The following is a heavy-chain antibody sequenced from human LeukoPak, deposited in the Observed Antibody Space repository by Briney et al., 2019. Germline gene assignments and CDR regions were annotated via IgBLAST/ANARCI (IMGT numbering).Heavy chain of an antibody. Sequence: QPGGTLCLSCAASGFIFSSYAMSWVRQAPGKELEWVSGISVSGGSTSYADSVKGRFTISRDNSKKTLYLQMNSLRVEDTAVYYCAKVPGITATGRFDYWGQGTLVTVSS. V-gene: IGHV3-23*01. CDR1: GFIFSSYA. CDR2: ISVSGGST. J-gene: IGHJ4*02. D-gene: IGHD1-20*01. CDR3: AKVPGITATGRFDY.